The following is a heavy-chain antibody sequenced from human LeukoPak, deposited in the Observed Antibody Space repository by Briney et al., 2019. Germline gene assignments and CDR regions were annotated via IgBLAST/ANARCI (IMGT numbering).Heavy chain of an antibody. D-gene: IGHD4-17*01. CDR1: GFNFDDYA. CDR3: SKEPNDYGASGSGY. CDR2: ISWNSGSI. V-gene: IGHV3-9*01. J-gene: IGHJ4*02. Sequence: PPVGSLRLSCAATGFNFDDYAMHWVRQAPGKGLEWVSGISWNSGSIGYADSVQGRFTISRDNAKNSLYLQMISLRAEDSAWYYCSKEPNDYGASGSGYWGQGTLVTVSS.